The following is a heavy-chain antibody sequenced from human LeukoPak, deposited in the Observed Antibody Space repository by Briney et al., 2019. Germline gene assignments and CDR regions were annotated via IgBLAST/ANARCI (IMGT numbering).Heavy chain of an antibody. Sequence: PGGSLRLSCAASGFTFSSYAMSWVRQAPGKGLEWVSAISGSGGSTYYADSVKGRFTISRDNSKNTLYLQMNSLRAEDTAVYYCARSEYCSGGSCYYYYYGMDVWGQGTTVTVSS. V-gene: IGHV3-23*01. J-gene: IGHJ6*02. CDR1: GFTFSSYA. D-gene: IGHD2-15*01. CDR3: ARSEYCSGGSCYYYYYGMDV. CDR2: ISGSGGST.